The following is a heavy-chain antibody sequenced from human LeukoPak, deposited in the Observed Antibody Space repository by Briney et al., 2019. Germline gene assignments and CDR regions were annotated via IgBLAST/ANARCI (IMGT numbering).Heavy chain of an antibody. CDR3: ARALSTVTHYTFDY. V-gene: IGHV4-39*07. CDR2: IYYSGST. CDR1: GGSISSSSYY. J-gene: IGHJ4*02. D-gene: IGHD4-11*01. Sequence: SETLSLTCTVSGGSISSSSYYWRWIRQPPGKGLEWIGSIYYSGSTYYNPSLKIRVTISVDTSTNQLSLKLSSVTAANTAVYYCARALSTVTHYTFDYWGQGTLVTVSS.